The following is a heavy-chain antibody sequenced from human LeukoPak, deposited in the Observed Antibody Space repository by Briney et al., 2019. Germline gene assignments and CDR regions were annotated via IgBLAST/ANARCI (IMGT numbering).Heavy chain of an antibody. CDR3: ATSYYDSSGYYYPFDF. D-gene: IGHD3-22*01. Sequence: SDTLSLTCTVSGGSISSGNYYWNWIRQPPGKGLEWIGYIYYSGSTYYNPSLKSRVTISVDTSENQFSLKLSSVTAADTAVYHCATSYYDSSGYYYPFDFWGQGTLVTVSS. CDR1: GGSISSGNYY. J-gene: IGHJ4*02. V-gene: IGHV4-30-4*02. CDR2: IYYSGST.